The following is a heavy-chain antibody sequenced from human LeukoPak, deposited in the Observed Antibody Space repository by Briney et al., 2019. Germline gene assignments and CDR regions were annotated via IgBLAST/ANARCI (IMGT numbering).Heavy chain of an antibody. Sequence: PGGSLRLSCAASGFTFSSYAMHWVRQAPGKGLEWVAVISYDGSNKYYADSVKGRFTISRDISKNTLYLQMNSLRAEDMAVYYCARGGGYYSDAFAVWGQGTMVSVSS. D-gene: IGHD3-22*01. CDR3: ARGGGYYSDAFAV. V-gene: IGHV3-30*01. CDR2: ISYDGSNK. CDR1: GFTFSSYA. J-gene: IGHJ3*01.